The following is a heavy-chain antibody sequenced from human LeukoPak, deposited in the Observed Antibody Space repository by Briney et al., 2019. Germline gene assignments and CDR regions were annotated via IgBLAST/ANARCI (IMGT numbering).Heavy chain of an antibody. J-gene: IGHJ5*02. V-gene: IGHV1-18*01. CDR1: GYTFTSYG. D-gene: IGHD3-10*01. Sequence: ASVKASCKASGYTFTSYGISWVRQAPGQGLEWMGWISAYNGNTNYAQKLQGRVTMTTDTSTSTAYMELRSLRSDDTAVYYCARDATMVRGVIGLDPWGQGTLVTVSS. CDR3: ARDATMVRGVIGLDP. CDR2: ISAYNGNT.